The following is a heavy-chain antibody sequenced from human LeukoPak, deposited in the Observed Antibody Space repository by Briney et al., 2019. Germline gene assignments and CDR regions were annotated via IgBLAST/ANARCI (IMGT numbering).Heavy chain of an antibody. CDR3: AWGDCSGGSCYHYTYYGMDV. CDR1: GGSFSGFY. J-gene: IGHJ6*02. Sequence: SETLFLTCAVYGGSFSGFYCSWIRQPPGKGLEWIGEINHSGSTNYNPSLKSRVTISVDTSQNQFSLKVRSVTAADTAVYYCAWGDCSGGSCYHYTYYGMDVWGQGTTVTVSS. D-gene: IGHD2-15*01. CDR2: INHSGST. V-gene: IGHV4-34*01.